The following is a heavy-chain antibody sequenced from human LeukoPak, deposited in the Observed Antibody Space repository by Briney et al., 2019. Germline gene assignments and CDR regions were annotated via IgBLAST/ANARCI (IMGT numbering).Heavy chain of an antibody. V-gene: IGHV3-7*03. D-gene: IGHD1-14*01. CDR2: IRGDGNEK. CDR3: MTELLGY. J-gene: IGHJ4*02. Sequence: AGGSLRLSCAASGFSFSSYWMTWVRQAPGRGLEFVASIRGDGNEKYYMDSMKGRLTISRDNAKNSLFLQMSGLRAEDTAVYYCMTELLGYRGQGTLVTVSS. CDR1: GFSFSSYW.